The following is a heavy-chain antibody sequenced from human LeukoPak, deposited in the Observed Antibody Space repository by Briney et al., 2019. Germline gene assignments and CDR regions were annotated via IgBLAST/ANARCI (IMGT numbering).Heavy chain of an antibody. CDR1: GFTFSSYE. J-gene: IGHJ4*02. CDR3: AREGTAMVSFDY. V-gene: IGHV3-48*03. Sequence: TGGSLRLSCAASGFTFSSYEMNWVRQAPGKGLEWVSYISSGGITIYYADSVKGRFTISRDNAKNSLYLPMNSLRAEDTAGYYCAREGTAMVSFDYWGQGTLVTVSS. CDR2: ISSGGITI. D-gene: IGHD5-18*01.